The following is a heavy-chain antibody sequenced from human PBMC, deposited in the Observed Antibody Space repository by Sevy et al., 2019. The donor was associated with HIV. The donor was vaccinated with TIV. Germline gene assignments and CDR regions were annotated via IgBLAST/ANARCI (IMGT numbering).Heavy chain of an antibody. CDR3: ARGVQTYDAFDI. Sequence: GGSLRLSCAASGFTFSTYNMNWVRQAPGKGLEWVSFISGISNYIYYADSVKGRFTISRDNAKNSLYLQMNSLRAEDTAIYHCARGVQTYDAFDIWGQGTMVIVSS. CDR1: GFTFSTYN. J-gene: IGHJ3*02. D-gene: IGHD6-6*01. CDR2: ISGISNYI. V-gene: IGHV3-21*01.